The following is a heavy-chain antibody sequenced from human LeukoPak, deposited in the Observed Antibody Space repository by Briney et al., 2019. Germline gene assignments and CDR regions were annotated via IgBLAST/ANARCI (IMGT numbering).Heavy chain of an antibody. D-gene: IGHD6-6*01. CDR3: TRYSSSDNWFDP. Sequence: GGSLRLSCAASGFTFSGSAMHWVRQASGKGLEWVGRIRNKANSYATAYTASVKGRFTISRDDSKNTAYLQMNSLKTEDTAVYYCTRYSSSDNWFDPWGQGTLVTVSS. CDR2: IRNKANSYAT. V-gene: IGHV3-73*01. J-gene: IGHJ5*02. CDR1: GFTFSGSA.